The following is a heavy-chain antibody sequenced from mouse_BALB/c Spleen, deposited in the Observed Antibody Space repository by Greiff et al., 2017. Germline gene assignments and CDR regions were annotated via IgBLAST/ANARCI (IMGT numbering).Heavy chain of an antibody. Sequence: VQLQQSGAELAKPGASVKMSCKASGYTFTSYWMHWVKQRPGQGLEWIGYINPSTGYTEYNQKFKDKATLTADKSSSTAYMQLSSLTSEDSAVYYCARAHVFAYWGQGTLVTVSA. CDR3: ARAHVFAY. J-gene: IGHJ3*01. CDR1: GYTFTSYW. D-gene: IGHD1-3*01. CDR2: INPSTGYT. V-gene: IGHV1-7*01.